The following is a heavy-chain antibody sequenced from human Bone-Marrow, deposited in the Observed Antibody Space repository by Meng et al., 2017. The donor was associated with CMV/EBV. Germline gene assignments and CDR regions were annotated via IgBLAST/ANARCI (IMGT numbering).Heavy chain of an antibody. V-gene: IGHV3-30*04. Sequence: GESLKISCAASGFTFSSYAMHWVRQAPGKGLEWVAVISYDGSNKYYADSVKGRFTISRDNSKNTLYLQMNSLRAEDTAVYYCARQMVVVVPAAIQALDYWGQATLVTVSS. CDR3: ARQMVVVVPAAIQALDY. CDR1: GFTFSSYA. J-gene: IGHJ4*02. D-gene: IGHD2-2*02. CDR2: ISYDGSNK.